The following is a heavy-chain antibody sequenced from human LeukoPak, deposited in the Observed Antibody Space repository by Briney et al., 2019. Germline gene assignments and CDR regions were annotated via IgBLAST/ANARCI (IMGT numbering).Heavy chain of an antibody. D-gene: IGHD3-9*01. V-gene: IGHV1-18*01. J-gene: IGHJ6*02. CDR2: ISAYNGNT. CDR3: ARVADILTPITYYYYYGMDV. Sequence: ASVKVSCKASGYTFTSYGISWVRQAPGQGLEWMGWISAYNGNTNYAQKLQGRVTMTTDTSTSTAYMELRSLRSDDTAVYYCARVADILTPITYYYYYGMDVWGQGTTVTVS. CDR1: GYTFTSYG.